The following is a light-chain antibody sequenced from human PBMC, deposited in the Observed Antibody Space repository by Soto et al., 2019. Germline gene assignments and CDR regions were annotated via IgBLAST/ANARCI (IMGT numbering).Light chain of an antibody. CDR2: RNN. Sequence: QSVLTQPPSASGTPGQRVTISCSGGSSNIGTNYVYWYQQLPGTAPKLLIYRNNQRPSGVPDRFSGSKSGTSASLAISGLQSDDQADYYCAAWDDSLSGLWVFGGGTQLTVL. V-gene: IGLV1-47*01. J-gene: IGLJ3*02. CDR1: SSNIGTNY. CDR3: AAWDDSLSGLWV.